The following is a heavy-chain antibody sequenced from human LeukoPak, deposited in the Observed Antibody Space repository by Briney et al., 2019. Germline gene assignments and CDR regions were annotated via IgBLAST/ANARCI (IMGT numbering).Heavy chain of an antibody. CDR2: ISGSSSLM. D-gene: IGHD6-13*01. J-gene: IGHJ6*03. CDR3: AKGLAAAGTRGYYYYMDV. CDR1: GFSFSPYG. V-gene: IGHV3-48*01. Sequence: GGSLRLSCAASGFSFSPYGMNWVRQSPGMGLEWVSYISGSSSLMYYADSVKGRFTISRDNSNNTLYLHMNSLRADDTAVYYCAKGLAAAGTRGYYYYMDVWGKGTTVTVSS.